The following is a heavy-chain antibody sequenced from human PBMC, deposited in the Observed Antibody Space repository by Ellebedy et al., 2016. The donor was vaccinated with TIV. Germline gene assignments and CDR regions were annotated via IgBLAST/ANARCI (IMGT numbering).Heavy chain of an antibody. V-gene: IGHV4-39*01. J-gene: IGHJ6*02. Sequence: SETLSLTCTVSGGSISRSRFYWGWIRQTPGKGPEWIGSIFYSGHTYYSPSLKSRVTISVDSTKNQFSLKLSSVTAADTAVYYCARSGGRLLWFGELLKGSAYYYGMDVWGQGTTVAVSS. CDR3: ARSGGRLLWFGELLKGSAYYYGMDV. CDR1: GGSISRSRFY. D-gene: IGHD3-10*01. CDR2: IFYSGHT.